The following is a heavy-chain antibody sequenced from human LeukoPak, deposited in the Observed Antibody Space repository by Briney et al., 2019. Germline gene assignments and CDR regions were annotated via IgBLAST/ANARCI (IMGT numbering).Heavy chain of an antibody. CDR2: ISYDGRNK. D-gene: IGHD3-10*01. Sequence: PGGSLRLSCAASGFTVSSYGMHWVRQAPGKGLEWVAVISYDGRNKYYADSVKGRFTVSRDNSENTLYLQMNSLRAEDTAVYYCGKVIHESGSYFHRPSFDFWGQGTLVTVSS. J-gene: IGHJ4*02. V-gene: IGHV3-30*18. CDR3: GKVIHESGSYFHRPSFDF. CDR1: GFTVSSYG.